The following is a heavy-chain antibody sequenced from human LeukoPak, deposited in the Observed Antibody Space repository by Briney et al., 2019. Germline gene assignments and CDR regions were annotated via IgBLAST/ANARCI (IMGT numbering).Heavy chain of an antibody. CDR2: IKQDGSEK. CDR3: ARDLFDGGYYFDY. V-gene: IGHV3-7*03. J-gene: IGHJ4*02. D-gene: IGHD3-10*02. CDR1: GFTFSSYW. Sequence: QSGGSLRLSCAASGFTFSSYWMSWVRQAPGKGLEWAANIKQDGSEKYYVDSVKGRFTISRDNAKNSLYLQMNSLRAEDTALYYCARDLFDGGYYFDYWGQGTLVTVSS.